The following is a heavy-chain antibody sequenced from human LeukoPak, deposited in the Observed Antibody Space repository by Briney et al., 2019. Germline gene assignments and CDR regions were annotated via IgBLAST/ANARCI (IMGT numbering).Heavy chain of an antibody. D-gene: IGHD3-22*01. CDR1: GGSISSGGYY. CDR3: ARGVLFYYGSSGYYAHDAFDI. V-gene: IGHV4-31*03. Sequence: SETLSLTCTVSGGSISSGGYYWSWIRQHPGKGLEWIGYIYYSGSTYYNPSLKSRVTISVDTSKNQFSLKLSSVTAADTAVYYCARGVLFYYGSSGYYAHDAFDIWGQGTMVTVSS. CDR2: IYYSGST. J-gene: IGHJ3*02.